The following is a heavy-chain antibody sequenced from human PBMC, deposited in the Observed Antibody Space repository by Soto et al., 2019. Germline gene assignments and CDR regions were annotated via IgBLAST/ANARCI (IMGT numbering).Heavy chain of an antibody. D-gene: IGHD1-1*01. CDR3: ARGRYGDY. CDR2: ISAHNGNT. J-gene: IGHJ4*02. V-gene: IGHV1-18*01. Sequence: QVHLVQSGAEVKKPGASVKVSCKGSGYTFTSYGITWVRQAPGQGLEWMGWISAHNGNTNYAQKLQGRVTVTRDTSPSQADMELRRLRADDTAVYYCARGRYGDYWGQGALVTVSP. CDR1: GYTFTSYG.